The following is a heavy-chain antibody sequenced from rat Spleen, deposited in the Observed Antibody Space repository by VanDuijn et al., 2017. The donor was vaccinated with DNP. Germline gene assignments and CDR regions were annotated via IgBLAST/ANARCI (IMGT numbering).Heavy chain of an antibody. D-gene: IGHD1-11*01. V-gene: IGHV5-20*01. Sequence: EVQLVESGGGLVQPGRSLKLSCAASGFTFSDYYMAWVRQAPTKGLEWVASISYDGGSTYYRDSVKGRFTISRDNAKSSLYLQMNSLKSEDTATYYCARLGRLRPYWYFDFWGPGTMVTVSS. CDR1: GFTFSDYY. CDR3: ARLGRLRPYWYFDF. J-gene: IGHJ1*01. CDR2: ISYDGGST.